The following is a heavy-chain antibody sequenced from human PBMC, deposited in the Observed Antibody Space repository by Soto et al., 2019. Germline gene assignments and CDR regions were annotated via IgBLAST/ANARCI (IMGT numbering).Heavy chain of an antibody. J-gene: IGHJ6*02. CDR2: INSDGSST. CDR1: GFTFSSYW. CDR3: ARDCSSSWGYGMDV. Sequence: EVQLVESGGGLVQPGGSLRLSCAASGFTFSSYWMHWVRQAPGKGLVWVSRINSDGSSTSYADSVKGRFTISRDNAKNTVYLQMNSLRAEDTAVYYCARDCSSSWGYGMDVGGQGTTVTVSS. V-gene: IGHV3-74*01. D-gene: IGHD6-13*01.